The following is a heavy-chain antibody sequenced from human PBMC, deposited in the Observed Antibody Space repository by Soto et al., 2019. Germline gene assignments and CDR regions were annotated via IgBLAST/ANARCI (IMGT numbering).Heavy chain of an antibody. J-gene: IGHJ6*02. Sequence: PGESLKISCKASGYSFTTYFIGWVRQMPGKGLEWMGFIYPGDSDTRYSPSFQGQVTISADNSITTAYLQWSSLKASDTAIYYCARHVPISSGYYYYGLDVWGQGTTVTVSS. V-gene: IGHV5-51*01. CDR3: ARHVPISSGYYYYGLDV. CDR2: IYPGDSDT. CDR1: GYSFTTYF. D-gene: IGHD3-22*01.